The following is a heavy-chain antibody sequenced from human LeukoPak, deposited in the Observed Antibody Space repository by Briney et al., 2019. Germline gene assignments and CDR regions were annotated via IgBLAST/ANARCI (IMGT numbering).Heavy chain of an antibody. D-gene: IGHD6-13*01. Sequence: PSETLSLTCAVYGGSFSGYYWNWIRQPPGKALEWIGFIYYSGSTNYNPSLKSRVTISIDTSKNQVSLKLSSVTAADTAVYYCASPGIVAAGTDRGFDYWGQGTLVTVSS. V-gene: IGHV4-59*01. CDR1: GGSFSGYY. J-gene: IGHJ4*02. CDR3: ASPGIVAAGTDRGFDY. CDR2: IYYSGST.